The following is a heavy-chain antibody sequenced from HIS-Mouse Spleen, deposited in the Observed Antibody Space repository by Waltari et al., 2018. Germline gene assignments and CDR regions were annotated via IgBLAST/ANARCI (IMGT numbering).Heavy chain of an antibody. Sequence: QLQLQESGPGLVKPSETLSLTGTVSGCSISSSSYYWGWIRQPPGKGLEWIGSIYYSGSTYYNPSLKSRVTISVDTSKNQFSLKLSSVTAADTAVYYCARVTAMAHAFDIWGQGTMVTVSS. CDR2: IYYSGST. D-gene: IGHD5-18*01. CDR1: GCSISSSSYY. V-gene: IGHV4-39*01. CDR3: ARVTAMAHAFDI. J-gene: IGHJ3*02.